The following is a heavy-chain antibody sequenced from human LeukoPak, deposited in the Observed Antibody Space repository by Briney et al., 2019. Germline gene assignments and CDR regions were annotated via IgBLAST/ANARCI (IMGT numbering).Heavy chain of an antibody. CDR1: GFTFSSYA. Sequence: PGGSLRLSCAASGFTFSSYAMSWVRQAPGKGLEWVSVISGSGGSTYYADSAKGRFTISRDNSKNTLYLQMNSLRAEDTAVYYCAKSIGSGSYYGGDYWGQGTLVTVSS. J-gene: IGHJ4*02. D-gene: IGHD3-22*01. V-gene: IGHV3-23*01. CDR2: ISGSGGST. CDR3: AKSIGSGSYYGGDY.